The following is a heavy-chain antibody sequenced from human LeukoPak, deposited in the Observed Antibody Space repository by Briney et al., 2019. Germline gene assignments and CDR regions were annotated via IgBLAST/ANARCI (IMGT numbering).Heavy chain of an antibody. CDR1: GFTLSSYW. CDR3: ARDQGARWPFDY. V-gene: IGHV3-7*01. D-gene: IGHD1-26*01. J-gene: IGHJ4*02. Sequence: GGSLRLSCAASGFTLSSYWMSWVRQAPGKGLEWVADIKQDGSEKYYVDSVKGRSTISRDNAKNSLYLQMNSLRAEDTAVYYCARDQGARWPFDYWGQGTLVTVSS. CDR2: IKQDGSEK.